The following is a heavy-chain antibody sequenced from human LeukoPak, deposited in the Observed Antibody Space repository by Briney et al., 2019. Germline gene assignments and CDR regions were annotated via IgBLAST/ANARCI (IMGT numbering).Heavy chain of an antibody. V-gene: IGHV4-59*01. CDR3: ARGRCSGGSCANYYYYYMDV. D-gene: IGHD2-15*01. CDR1: GGSISSYY. Sequence: PWETLSLTCTVSGGSISSYYWSWIRQPPGKGLEWIGYIYYSGSTNYNPSLKSRVTISVDTSKNQFSLKLSSVTAADTAVYYCARGRCSGGSCANYYYYYMDVWGKGTTVTVSS. J-gene: IGHJ6*03. CDR2: IYYSGST.